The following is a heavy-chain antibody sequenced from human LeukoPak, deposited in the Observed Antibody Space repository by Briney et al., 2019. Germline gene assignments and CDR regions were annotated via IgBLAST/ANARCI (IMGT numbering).Heavy chain of an antibody. D-gene: IGHD3-16*01. V-gene: IGHV4-34*01. CDR3: AREWGYPDLNYYYGMDV. J-gene: IGHJ6*02. CDR1: GGSFSGYY. CDR2: INHSGST. Sequence: SETLSLTCAVYGGSFSGYYWSWIRQPPGKGLEWIGEINHSGSTNYNPSLKSRVTISVDTSKNQFSLKLSSVTAADTAVYHCAREWGYPDLNYYYGMDVWGQGTTVTVSS.